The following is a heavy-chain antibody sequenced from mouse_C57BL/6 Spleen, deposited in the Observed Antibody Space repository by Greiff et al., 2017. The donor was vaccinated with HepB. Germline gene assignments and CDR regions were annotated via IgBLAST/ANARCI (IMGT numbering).Heavy chain of an antibody. CDR1: GYAFSSYW. J-gene: IGHJ1*03. CDR2: IYPGDGDT. CDR3: AREGDYYGSSSRYFDV. Sequence: QVQLKQSGAELVKPGASVKISCKASGYAFSSYWMNWVKQRPGKGLEWIGQIYPGDGDTNYKGKFKGKATLTADKSSSTAYMQLSSLTSEDSAVYFCAREGDYYGSSSRYFDVWGTGTTVTVSS. V-gene: IGHV1-80*01. D-gene: IGHD1-1*01.